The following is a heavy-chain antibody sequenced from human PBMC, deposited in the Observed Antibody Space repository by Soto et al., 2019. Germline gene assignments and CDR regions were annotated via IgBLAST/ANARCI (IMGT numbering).Heavy chain of an antibody. D-gene: IGHD3-10*01. CDR1: GGSISSGSYY. Sequence: QVQLQESGPGLVKPSQTLSLTCTVSGGSISSGSYYWSWIRQLPGKGLEWIGYIYYSGSTYYNPSLKSRVTISVDTSKNQFSMKLTSVTPADTAVYYCATRTYYYYGSGILGGMDVWGQGTTVTVSS. CDR3: ATRTYYYYGSGILGGMDV. CDR2: IYYSGST. J-gene: IGHJ6*02. V-gene: IGHV4-31*03.